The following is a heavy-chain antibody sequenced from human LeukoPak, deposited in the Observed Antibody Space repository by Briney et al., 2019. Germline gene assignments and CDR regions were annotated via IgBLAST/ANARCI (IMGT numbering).Heavy chain of an antibody. V-gene: IGHV4-34*01. J-gene: IGHJ4*02. Sequence: TSETLSLTCAVYGGSFSGYYWTWIRQPPGKGLEWIGEINHSGNTNYNPSLKSRVTMSVDTSKNQFSLKLSSVTAADTAVYYCARGEVITMIVVVILNFDYWGQGTLVTVSS. D-gene: IGHD3-22*01. CDR2: INHSGNT. CDR1: GGSFSGYY. CDR3: ARGEVITMIVVVILNFDY.